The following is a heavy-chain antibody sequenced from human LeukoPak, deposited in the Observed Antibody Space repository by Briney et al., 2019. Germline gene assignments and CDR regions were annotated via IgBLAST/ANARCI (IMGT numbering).Heavy chain of an antibody. CDR2: IYHSGST. V-gene: IGHV4-4*02. CDR1: GGSISSSNW. Sequence: PSGTLSLTCAVSGGSISSSNWWSWVRQPPGKGLEWIGEIYHSGSTNYNPSLKSRVTISVDKSKNQFSLKLSSVTAADTAMYYCARSGSYGSGVWRWFDPWGQGTLVTVSS. CDR3: ARSGSYGSGVWRWFDP. D-gene: IGHD3-10*01. J-gene: IGHJ5*02.